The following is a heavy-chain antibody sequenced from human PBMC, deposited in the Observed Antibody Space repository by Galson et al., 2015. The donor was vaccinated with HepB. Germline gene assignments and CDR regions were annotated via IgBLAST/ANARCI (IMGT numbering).Heavy chain of an antibody. CDR2: INAGAGDT. J-gene: IGHJ5*02. CDR1: GYTFTDFA. CDR3: ARTGIGWRFDP. V-gene: IGHV1-3*01. Sequence: SGYTFTDFAIHWVRQAPGQGLEWMGWINAGAGDTRFSQKFQGRVTLTRDTSANTVYMELSSLTSEDTAVYYCARTGIGWRFDPWGQGTLVTVSS. D-gene: IGHD6-19*01.